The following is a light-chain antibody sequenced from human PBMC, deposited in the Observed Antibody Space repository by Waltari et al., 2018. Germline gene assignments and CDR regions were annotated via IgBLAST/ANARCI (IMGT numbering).Light chain of an antibody. V-gene: IGKV1-5*03. J-gene: IGKJ2*01. Sequence: IQMTQSPSTLSASVGDRVTITCRASQSINKALAWYQQKPGKAPKLLIYKASSLESGVSSRFIGSGSGTEFTLTISSLQTDDYGTYFCQHSNSYYTFGQGTKLEIK. CDR1: QSINKA. CDR3: QHSNSYYT. CDR2: KAS.